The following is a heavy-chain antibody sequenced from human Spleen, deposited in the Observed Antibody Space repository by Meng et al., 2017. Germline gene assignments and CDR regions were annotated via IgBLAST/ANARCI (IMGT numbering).Heavy chain of an antibody. CDR2: ISDYNGDKKYDT. V-gene: IGHV1-18*01. Sequence: HVHPVQSGPEGKIPGASVRVSCKASGYAFTNYGISWVRQAPGQGRERMGWISDYNGDKKYDTKYAQKFQGRVTLTTDTSTSTAYMELGSLRSDDTAVFYCVRKGYVIDYWGQGTLVTVSS. J-gene: IGHJ4*02. CDR3: VRKGYVIDY. CDR1: GYAFTNYG. D-gene: IGHD3-16*01.